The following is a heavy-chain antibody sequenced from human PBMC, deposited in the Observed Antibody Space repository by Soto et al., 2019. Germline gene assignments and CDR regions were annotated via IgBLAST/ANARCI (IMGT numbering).Heavy chain of an antibody. J-gene: IGHJ4*02. V-gene: IGHV4-31*03. CDR3: ARDSLGMGDY. Sequence: QVQLQESGPGLVKPSQTLSLTCTVSGGSIRSGGYYWNWIRQYPGKGLEWIGYISYSGSTNYNPSLKSRVTISVDTSENRFSLNLSSVTAADTAMYYCARDSLGMGDYWGQGTLVTVSS. CDR1: GGSIRSGGYY. CDR2: ISYSGST. D-gene: IGHD7-27*01.